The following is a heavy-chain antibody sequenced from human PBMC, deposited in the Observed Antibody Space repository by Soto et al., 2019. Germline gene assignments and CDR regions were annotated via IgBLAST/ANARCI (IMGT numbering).Heavy chain of an antibody. D-gene: IGHD3-16*01. CDR2: IWPDGRNK. V-gene: IGHV3-33*01. CDR1: GFTFSDYG. J-gene: IGHJ4*02. Sequence: GSLRLSCAASGFTFSDYGMHWVRQAAGKGLQWVAFIWPDGRNKYYAESVEGRFTISRDNSKNSLYLQMNSLRDEDTAVYYCARDGDANSGFGKDYWGQGTLVTVSS. CDR3: ARDGDANSGFGKDY.